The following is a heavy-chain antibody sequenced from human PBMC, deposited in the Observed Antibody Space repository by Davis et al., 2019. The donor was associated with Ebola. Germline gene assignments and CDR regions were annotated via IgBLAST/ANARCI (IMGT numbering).Heavy chain of an antibody. CDR3: ASGTTVTTGFDN. Sequence: SVTVSCKASRYTFTGYYLHWLRQAPGQGLEWMGRINPNSGGTNYAQKFQGRVTMTRDTSISTAYMELSRLRSDDTAVYYCASGTTVTTGFDNWGQGILVTVSS. J-gene: IGHJ4*02. CDR1: RYTFTGYY. D-gene: IGHD4-17*01. V-gene: IGHV1-2*06. CDR2: INPNSGGT.